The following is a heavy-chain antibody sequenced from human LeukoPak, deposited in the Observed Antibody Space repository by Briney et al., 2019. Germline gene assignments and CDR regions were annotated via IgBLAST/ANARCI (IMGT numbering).Heavy chain of an antibody. D-gene: IGHD2-2*01. Sequence: PSQTLSLTCAVSGGSISSGGYSWSWIRQPPGKGLEWIGYIYHSGSTYYNPSLKSRVTISVDRSKNQVSLKLSSVAAADTAVYYCARVRELGYCSSTSCSGRWFDPWGQGTLVTVSS. V-gene: IGHV4-30-2*01. CDR2: IYHSGST. CDR3: ARVRELGYCSSTSCSGRWFDP. J-gene: IGHJ5*02. CDR1: GGSISSGGYS.